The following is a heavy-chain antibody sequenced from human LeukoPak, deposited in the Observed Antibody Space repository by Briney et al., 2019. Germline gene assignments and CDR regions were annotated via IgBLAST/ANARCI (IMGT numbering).Heavy chain of an antibody. J-gene: IGHJ3*02. CDR1: GGSVSSGSYY. V-gene: IGHV4-61*01. D-gene: IGHD2/OR15-2a*01. CDR3: ARDHNNAFDI. CDR2: IYYSGST. Sequence: PSETLSLTCTVSGGSVSSGSYYWSWIRQPPGKGLEWIGYIYYSGSTNYNPSLKSRVTISVDTSKSQFSLRLSSVTTADTAVYYCARDHNNAFDIWGQGTMVTVSS.